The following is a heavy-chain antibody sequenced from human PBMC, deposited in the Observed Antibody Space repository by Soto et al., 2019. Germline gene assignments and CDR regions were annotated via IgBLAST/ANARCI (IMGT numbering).Heavy chain of an antibody. CDR2: IFIDGST. D-gene: IGHD6-19*01. Sequence: EVQLLNSGGDLIQPGGSLRLSCGASGFTVSGNSLRWVRQAPGKGLEWVSYIFIDGSTYYADSVRGRFTISRDNSKNTLYLQMNNLRAEDTAVYYCARDGGSGTPVAGSQDRNMYFGMDVWGQGTTVIVSS. J-gene: IGHJ6*02. CDR3: ARDGGSGTPVAGSQDRNMYFGMDV. V-gene: IGHV3-53*01. CDR1: GFTVSGNS.